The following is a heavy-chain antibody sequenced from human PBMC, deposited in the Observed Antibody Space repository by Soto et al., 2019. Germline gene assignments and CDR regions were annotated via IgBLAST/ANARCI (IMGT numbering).Heavy chain of an antibody. Sequence: PSETLSLTCAVYGGSFSGYYWSWIRQPPGKGLEWIGEINHSGSTNYNPSLKSRVTISVDTSKNQFSLKLSSVTAADTAVYYCARALYGPHFKFGPWGQGTLVTVSS. D-gene: IGHD3-10*01. CDR1: GGSFSGYY. CDR2: INHSGST. V-gene: IGHV4-34*01. CDR3: ARALYGPHFKFGP. J-gene: IGHJ5*02.